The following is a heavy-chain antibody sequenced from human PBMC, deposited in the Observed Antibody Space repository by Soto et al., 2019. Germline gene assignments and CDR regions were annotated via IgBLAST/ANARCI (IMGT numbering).Heavy chain of an antibody. J-gene: IGHJ4*02. V-gene: IGHV3-48*01. CDR2: ISGSGDSI. Sequence: GGSLRLSCAASGFTFSGFSMNWVRQAPGKGLEWVSYISGSGDSIYYADSVKGRFTISRDNARNSLYLQMNSLRAEDTAVYYCARPMYYHGSGSYHNFGYWGQGTQVTVSS. CDR3: ARPMYYHGSGSYHNFGY. CDR1: GFTFSGFS. D-gene: IGHD3-10*01.